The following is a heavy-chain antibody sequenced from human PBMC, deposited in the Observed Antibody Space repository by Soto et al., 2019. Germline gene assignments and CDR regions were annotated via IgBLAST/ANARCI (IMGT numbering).Heavy chain of an antibody. CDR1: GFTFSSYG. CDR3: AKDQGIGGGAAAAKDWYFDL. CDR2: ISYDGSNK. V-gene: IGHV3-30*18. Sequence: QVQLVESGGGVVQPGRSLRLSCAASGFTFSSYGMHWVRQAPGKGLEWVAVISYDGSNKYYADSVKGRFTISRDNSKNTLYLQMNSLRAEHTAVYYCAKDQGIGGGAAAAKDWYFDLWGRGTLVTVSS. J-gene: IGHJ2*01. D-gene: IGHD6-13*01.